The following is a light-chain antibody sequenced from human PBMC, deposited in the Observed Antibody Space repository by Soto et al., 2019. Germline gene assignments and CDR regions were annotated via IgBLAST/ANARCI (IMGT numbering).Light chain of an antibody. CDR2: WAS. J-gene: IGKJ4*01. V-gene: IGKV4-1*01. CDR3: KQYYSTPLT. Sequence: DIVMTQSPDSLAVSLGERATINCKSSQSVLYSSNNKNYLVWYQQKPGQPPKLLIYWASTRESGVHDRFSGSGSGTDFTLTIRSLQAEDVAVYYCKQYYSTPLTFGGGTKVDIK. CDR1: QSVLYSSNNKNY.